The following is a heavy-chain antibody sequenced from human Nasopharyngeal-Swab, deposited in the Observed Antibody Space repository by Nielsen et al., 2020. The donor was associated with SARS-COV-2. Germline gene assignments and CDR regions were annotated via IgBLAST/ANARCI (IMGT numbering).Heavy chain of an antibody. Sequence: GGSLRLSCVASGYSFRTYGMSWVRQAPGKGLEWVAAIVGSGDISGSGGNTYYADSVKGRFTISRDNFKNTLSLQMNSLRAEDTAVYYCAKDLRGPYFFWGQGTLVTVSS. CDR2: IVGSGDISGSGGNT. D-gene: IGHD2/OR15-2a*01. J-gene: IGHJ4*02. CDR3: AKDLRGPYFF. V-gene: IGHV3-23*01. CDR1: GYSFRTYG.